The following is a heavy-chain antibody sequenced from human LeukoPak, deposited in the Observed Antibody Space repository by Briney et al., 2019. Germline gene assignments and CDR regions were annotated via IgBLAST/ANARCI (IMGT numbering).Heavy chain of an antibody. CDR2: ISHDGRIQ. CDR1: GFTLSTFP. V-gene: IGHV3-30*04. J-gene: IGHJ4*02. CDR3: ARDARRRSPDYFDL. Sequence: GGSLRLSCAASGFTLSTFPMHWVRQAPGKGLEWVTVISHDGRIQLYTDSVKGRFTISRDTSKNTLNLQMNSLRPEDTAVYYCARDARRRSPDYFDLWGQGTLVTVSS. D-gene: IGHD3-10*01.